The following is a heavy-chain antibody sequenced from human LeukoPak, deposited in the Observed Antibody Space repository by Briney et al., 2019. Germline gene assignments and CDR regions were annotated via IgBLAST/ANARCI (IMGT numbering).Heavy chain of an antibody. CDR2: ISGSGGST. Sequence: AGGSLRLSCAASGFTFSSYAMSWVRQAPGKGLEWVSAISGSGGSTYYADSVKGRFTISRDNSKNTLYLQMSSLRAEDRGVYYCAREVYSSGWYPTIDYWGQGTLVTVS. D-gene: IGHD6-19*01. V-gene: IGHV3-23*01. CDR1: GFTFSSYA. J-gene: IGHJ4*02. CDR3: AREVYSSGWYPTIDY.